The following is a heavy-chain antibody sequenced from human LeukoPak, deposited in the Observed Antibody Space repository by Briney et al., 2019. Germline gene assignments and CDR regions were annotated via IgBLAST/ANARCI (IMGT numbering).Heavy chain of an antibody. J-gene: IGHJ4*02. CDR3: ARSSGWHLLLLDY. CDR1: GGSISSSSYY. D-gene: IGHD6-25*01. Sequence: SETLSLTCTVSGGSISSSSYYWGWIRQPPGKGLEWIGSIYYSGSTYYNPSLKSRVTISVDTSKNQFSLKLNSVTAADTAVYYCARSSGWHLLLLDYWGQGTLVTVSS. CDR2: IYYSGST. V-gene: IGHV4-39*01.